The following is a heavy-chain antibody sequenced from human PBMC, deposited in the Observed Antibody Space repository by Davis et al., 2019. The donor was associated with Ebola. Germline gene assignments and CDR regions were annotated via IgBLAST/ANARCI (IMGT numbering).Heavy chain of an antibody. V-gene: IGHV3-7*03. CDR3: ARDNRGRPLGY. J-gene: IGHJ4*02. CDR1: GGSIRAYS. D-gene: IGHD3-16*02. CDR2: IKQDGSEK. Sequence: ETLSLTCTVSGGSIRAYSWSWVRQAPGKGLEWVANIKQDGSEKYDVASVRGRFTISRDNTKNSLYLQMKSLRVEDTAVYYCARDNRGRPLGYWGQGTLVIVSS.